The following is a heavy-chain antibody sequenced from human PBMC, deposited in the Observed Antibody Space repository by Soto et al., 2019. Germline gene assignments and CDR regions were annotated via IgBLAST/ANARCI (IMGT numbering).Heavy chain of an antibody. D-gene: IGHD3-10*01. CDR3: AREGITMVRGVISNRYGMDV. CDR1: GFTFSSYG. V-gene: IGHV3-33*01. J-gene: IGHJ6*02. CDR2: IWYDGSNK. Sequence: GGSLRLSCAASGFTFSSYGMHWVRQAPGKGLEWVAVIWYDGSNKYYADSVKGRFTISRDNSKNTLYLQMNSLRAEETAVYYCAREGITMVRGVISNRYGMDVWGQGTTVTVSS.